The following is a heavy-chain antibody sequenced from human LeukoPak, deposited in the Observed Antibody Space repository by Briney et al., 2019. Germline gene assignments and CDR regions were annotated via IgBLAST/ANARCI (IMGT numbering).Heavy chain of an antibody. CDR2: TYHSGST. CDR1: GGSFSGYY. Sequence: SETLSLTCAVYGGSFSGYYWSWIRQSPGKGLEWIGETYHSGSTNYNSSLKSRVTISLDTSKNQFSLKLSSVTAADTAVYYCARGFTGIWGQGTMVTVSS. D-gene: IGHD3-10*01. J-gene: IGHJ3*02. CDR3: ARGFTGI. V-gene: IGHV4-34*01.